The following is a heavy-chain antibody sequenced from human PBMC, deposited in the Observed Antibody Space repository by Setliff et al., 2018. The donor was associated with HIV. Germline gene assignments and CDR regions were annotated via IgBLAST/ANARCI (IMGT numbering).Heavy chain of an antibody. J-gene: IGHJ2*01. CDR1: GGFISDHY. CDR2: THYSGSS. Sequence: SETLSLTCTISGGFISDHYWNWIRQPPGKGLEWIGSTHYSGSSFYSPSLKSRVTISLDTSKNQFSLKLSSMTAADTAVYYCARDVGLCGVDCWPCFYFDLWGRGILVTVS. D-gene: IGHD2-21*02. V-gene: IGHV4-59*11. CDR3: ARDVGLCGVDCWPCFYFDL.